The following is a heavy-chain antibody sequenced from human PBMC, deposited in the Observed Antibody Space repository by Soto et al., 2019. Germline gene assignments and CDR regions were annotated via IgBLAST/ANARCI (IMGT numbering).Heavy chain of an antibody. CDR1: VFTVSSNY. J-gene: IGHJ4*02. CDR2: LYPNGRA. CDR3: ARGLGREYKDSMNHFHLDY. Sequence: GGSLRLSCASSVFTVSSNYLTCVRQSPGKWLKWVSVLYPNGRAFYADSVKGRFTISTDNSQNSVYLQMNTLRADDAAIYYCARGLGREYKDSMNHFHLDYWGQGTLVTVSS. V-gene: IGHV3-53*01. D-gene: IGHD3-3*02.